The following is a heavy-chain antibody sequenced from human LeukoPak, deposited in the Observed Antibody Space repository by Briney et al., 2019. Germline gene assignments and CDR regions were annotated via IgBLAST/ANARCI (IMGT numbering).Heavy chain of an antibody. D-gene: IGHD2-2*01. J-gene: IGHJ4*02. V-gene: IGHV4-4*07. CDR1: GGSISSYY. Sequence: SETLPLTCTVSGGSISSYYWSWIRQPAGKGLEWIGYIYTSRSTNYNPSLKSRVTMSVDTSKNQFSLKLSSVTAADTAVYYCATYCGSSSCYGSFAYWGQGTLVTVSS. CDR2: IYTSRST. CDR3: ATYCGSSSCYGSFAY.